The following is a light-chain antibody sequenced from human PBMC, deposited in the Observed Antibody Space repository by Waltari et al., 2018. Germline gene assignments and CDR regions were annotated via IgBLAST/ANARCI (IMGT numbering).Light chain of an antibody. Sequence: DIQMTQSPSTLSAAVGDRVTITCRASQRISSRLAWYKQKPGNAPKHLIYEESNLQSGVPARFSGSGSGTEFTLTISSLQPGDLATYFCQHYKNYPRTLGQGTKVEIK. CDR2: EES. CDR1: QRISSR. CDR3: QHYKNYPRT. V-gene: IGKV1-5*03. J-gene: IGKJ1*01.